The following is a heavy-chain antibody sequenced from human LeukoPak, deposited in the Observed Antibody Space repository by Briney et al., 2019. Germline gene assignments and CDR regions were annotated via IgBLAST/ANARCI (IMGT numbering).Heavy chain of an antibody. CDR3: ARGNWNYLA. CDR2: IYYSGST. CDR1: GGSISSYY. J-gene: IGHJ5*02. V-gene: IGHV4-59*01. D-gene: IGHD1-7*01. Sequence: SETLSLTCTVSGGSISSYYWSWSRQPPGRGLEWIGYIYYSGSTNYNPSLKSRVTISVDTSKNQFSLKLSSVTAADTAVYYCARGNWNYLAWGQGTLITVSS.